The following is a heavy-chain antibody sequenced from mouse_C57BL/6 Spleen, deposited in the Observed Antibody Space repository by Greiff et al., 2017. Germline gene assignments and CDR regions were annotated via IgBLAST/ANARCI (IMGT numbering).Heavy chain of an antibody. D-gene: IGHD3-2*02. CDR2: IDPSDSET. J-gene: IGHJ2*01. Sequence: QVQLQQSGAELVRPGSSVKLSCKASGYTFTSYWMHWVKQRPIQGLEWIGNIDPSDSETHYNQKFKDKATLTVDKSSSTAYMQLSSLTSEDSAVYYCARETKATLDYWGQGTTLTVSS. V-gene: IGHV1-52*01. CDR3: ARETKATLDY. CDR1: GYTFTSYW.